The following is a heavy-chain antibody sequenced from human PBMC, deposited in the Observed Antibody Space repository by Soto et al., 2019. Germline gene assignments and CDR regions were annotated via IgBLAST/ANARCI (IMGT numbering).Heavy chain of an antibody. CDR1: GFTFSSYS. V-gene: IGHV3-48*02. Sequence: GGSLRLSCAASGFTFSSYSMNWVRQAPGKGLEWVSYISSSSSTIYYADSVKGRFTISRDNAKNSLYLQMNSLRDEDTAVYYCARDADYDFWSGYFYYHYYGMDVWGQGTTVTVSS. CDR3: ARDADYDFWSGYFYYHYYGMDV. D-gene: IGHD3-3*01. CDR2: ISSSSSTI. J-gene: IGHJ6*02.